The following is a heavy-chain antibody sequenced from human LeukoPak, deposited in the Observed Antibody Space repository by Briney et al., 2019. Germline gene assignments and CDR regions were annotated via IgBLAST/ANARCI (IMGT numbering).Heavy chain of an antibody. Sequence: ASVKVSCKASGYTFTGYYMHWVRQAPGQGLEWMGFINPNSGGTSYAQKFQGRVTMTRDTSISTVYMELSSLTSDDTAVYYCARKGSGLIAAAPFDFWGPGTLVTVSS. CDR1: GYTFTGYY. CDR3: ARKGSGLIAAAPFDF. D-gene: IGHD6-13*01. V-gene: IGHV1-2*02. CDR2: INPNSGGT. J-gene: IGHJ4*02.